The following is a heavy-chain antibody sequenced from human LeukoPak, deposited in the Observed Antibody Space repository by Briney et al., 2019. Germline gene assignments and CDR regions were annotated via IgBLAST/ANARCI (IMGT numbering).Heavy chain of an antibody. CDR1: GYTFTSYG. D-gene: IGHD6-13*01. CDR3: GKKGREAAAGSF. Sequence: GASVKVSCKASGYTFTSYGISWARQAPGQRLEWMGWICAYNGNPNYAQKLQGRVTMTTETSTSTAYIELRTLRSDNTAVNYCGKKGREAAAGSFWGGGTLVTVSS. J-gene: IGHJ4*02. V-gene: IGHV1-18*01. CDR2: ICAYNGNP.